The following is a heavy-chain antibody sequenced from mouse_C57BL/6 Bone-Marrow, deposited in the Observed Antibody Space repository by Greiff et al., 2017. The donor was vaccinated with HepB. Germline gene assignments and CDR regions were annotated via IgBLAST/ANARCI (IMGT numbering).Heavy chain of an antibody. CDR3: ARGNYGNYEGFAY. CDR1: GYTFTSYW. CDR2: INPSSGYT. V-gene: IGHV1-7*01. J-gene: IGHJ3*01. Sequence: QVQLKESGAELAKPGASVKLSCKASGYTFTSYWMHWVKQRPGQGLEWIGYINPSSGYTKYNQKFKDKATLTADKSSSTAYMQLSSLTYEDSAVYYCARGNYGNYEGFAYWGQGTLVTVSA. D-gene: IGHD2-1*01.